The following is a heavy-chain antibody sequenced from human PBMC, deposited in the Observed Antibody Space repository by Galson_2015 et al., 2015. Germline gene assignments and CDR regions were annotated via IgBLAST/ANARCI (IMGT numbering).Heavy chain of an antibody. D-gene: IGHD3-22*01. J-gene: IGHJ4*02. CDR3: ARDRSYYYDSSGYALDY. CDR1: GYTFTSYA. V-gene: IGHV1-3*01. CDR2: INAGNGNT. Sequence: SVKVSCKASGYTFTSYAMHWVRQAPGQRLEWMGWINAGNGNTKYSQKFQGRVTITRDTSASTAYMELSSLRSEDTAVYYCARDRSYYYDSSGYALDYWGQGTLVTVSS.